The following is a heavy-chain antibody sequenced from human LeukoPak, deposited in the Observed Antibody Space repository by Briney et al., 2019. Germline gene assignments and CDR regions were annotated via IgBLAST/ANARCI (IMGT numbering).Heavy chain of an antibody. CDR1: SGSISGSYY. CDR2: IYAGGST. D-gene: IGHD1-1*01. J-gene: IGHJ4*02. V-gene: IGHV4-4*07. Sequence: KPSETLSLTCTVSSGSISGSYYWSWIRQPAGKGLEWIGRIYAGGSTSYDPSLKSRVTISVDKSNNQFSLMVTSVTAADTAVYYCARGKQNAVDYWGQGILVTVSS. CDR3: ARGKQNAVDY.